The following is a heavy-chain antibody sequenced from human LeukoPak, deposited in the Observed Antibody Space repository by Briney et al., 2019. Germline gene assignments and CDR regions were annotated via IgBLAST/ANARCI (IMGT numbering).Heavy chain of an antibody. V-gene: IGHV3-43D*03. J-gene: IGHJ4*02. Sequence: GGSLRLSCAASGFTFDDYAMHWVRQAPGKGLEWVSLISWDGGSTYYADSVKGRFTISRDNSKNSLYLQMNSLRAEDTALYYCGKDIRGSTSWYGLDYWGQGTLVTVSS. CDR3: GKDIRGSTSWYGLDY. D-gene: IGHD6-13*01. CDR1: GFTFDDYA. CDR2: ISWDGGST.